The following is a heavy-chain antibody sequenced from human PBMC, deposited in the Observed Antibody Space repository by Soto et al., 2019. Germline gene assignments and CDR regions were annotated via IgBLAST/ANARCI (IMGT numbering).Heavy chain of an antibody. CDR1: GGSISSGGYS. D-gene: IGHD2-2*01. CDR2: IYHSGST. J-gene: IGHJ5*02. Sequence: QLQLQESGSGLVKPSQTLSLTCAVSGGSISSGGYSWSWIRQPPGKGLEWIGYIYHSGSTYYNPAPXSXXTISVDRSKTQFSLTLSSVTAADTAVYYCARVPDRWGQGTLVTVSS. CDR3: ARVPDR. V-gene: IGHV4-30-2*01.